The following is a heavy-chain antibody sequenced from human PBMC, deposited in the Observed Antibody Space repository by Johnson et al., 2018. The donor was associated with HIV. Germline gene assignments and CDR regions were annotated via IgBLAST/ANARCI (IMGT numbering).Heavy chain of an antibody. D-gene: IGHD1-26*01. V-gene: IGHV3-74*01. CDR3: AKDQEWELIRGAFDI. CDR2: INRDGSST. CDR1: GFTFSSYW. Sequence: VQLVESGGGVVQPGRSLRVSCAASGFTFSSYWMYWVRQAPGKGLVWVSRINRDGSSTSYADSVKGRFTTSRDNSKNTLYLQMNSLRAEDTAVYYCAKDQEWELIRGAFDIWGQGTMVTVSS. J-gene: IGHJ3*02.